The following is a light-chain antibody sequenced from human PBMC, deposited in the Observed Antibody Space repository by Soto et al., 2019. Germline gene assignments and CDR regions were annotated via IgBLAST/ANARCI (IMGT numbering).Light chain of an antibody. CDR3: QQYYNYPRT. CDR2: AAS. V-gene: IGKV1-8*01. Sequence: AIRMTQSPSSFSASTGDRVAITCRASQDTSTYLAWYQQTPGKAPKLLIYAASTLQSGVPSRFSGSGSGTEFTLTISYLQSEDFATYYCQQYYNYPRTFGQGTRVEIK. CDR1: QDTSTY. J-gene: IGKJ1*01.